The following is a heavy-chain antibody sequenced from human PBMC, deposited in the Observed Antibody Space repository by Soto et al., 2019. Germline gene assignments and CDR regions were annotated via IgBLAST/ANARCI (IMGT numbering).Heavy chain of an antibody. CDR1: RFTFSSYW. CDR2: INSDGSTI. Sequence: EVQLVEAGGGLVQPGGSLRLSCEASRFTFSSYWMHWVRQAPGKGLVWVSRINSDGSTITYADAVEGRFTISRDNAKNTLYLKMNSLRAEDPVVYYCARGETENWYFDLWGRGPLVTVPS. J-gene: IGHJ2*01. CDR3: ARGETENWYFDL. V-gene: IGHV3-74*01.